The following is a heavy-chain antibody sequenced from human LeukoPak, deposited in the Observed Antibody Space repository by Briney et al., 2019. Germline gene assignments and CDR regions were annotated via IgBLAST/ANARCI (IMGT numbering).Heavy chain of an antibody. CDR3: ATCARNFYCYRFDY. Sequence: SVKVSCKASGGIFSSYAISWVRQAPGQGLEWMGGIIPIFGTANYAQKFQGRVTITADESTSTAYMELSSLRPEDTAVYYCATCARNFYCYRFDYWGQGTLVTVSS. CDR2: IIPIFGTA. D-gene: IGHD2-2*02. J-gene: IGHJ4*02. V-gene: IGHV1-69*13. CDR1: GGIFSSYA.